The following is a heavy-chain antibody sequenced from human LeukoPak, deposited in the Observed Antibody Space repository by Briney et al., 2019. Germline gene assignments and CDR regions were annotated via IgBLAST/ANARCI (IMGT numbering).Heavy chain of an antibody. CDR1: GGSISSSSYY. Sequence: SENLSLTCTVSGGSISSSSYYWGWIRQPPGKGLEWIGSIYYSGSTNYNPSLKSRLTISVDTSKKQISLKVTSVTAADTAVYYCARTSYASITYQWGQGTLVLVSS. J-gene: IGHJ4*02. V-gene: IGHV4-39*07. D-gene: IGHD2/OR15-2a*01. CDR2: IYYSGST. CDR3: ARTSYASITYQ.